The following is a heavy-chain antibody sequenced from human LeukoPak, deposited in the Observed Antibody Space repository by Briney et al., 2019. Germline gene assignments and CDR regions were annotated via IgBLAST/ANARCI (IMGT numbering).Heavy chain of an antibody. CDR2: IRPDGSQK. J-gene: IGHJ6*02. CDR1: GFTFSSYW. D-gene: IGHD2-2*01. Sequence: PGGSLRLTCAASGFTFSSYWMSWVRQAPGKGLEWVANIRPDGSQKYYVDSARGRFTISRDNAKSSLYLQMSSLRPEDTATYYCARDFQPRYCSSSSCSPAWGQGTTVTVSS. V-gene: IGHV3-7*03. CDR3: ARDFQPRYCSSSSCSPA.